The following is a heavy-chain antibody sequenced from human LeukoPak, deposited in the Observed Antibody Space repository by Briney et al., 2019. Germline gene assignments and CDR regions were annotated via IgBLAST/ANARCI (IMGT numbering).Heavy chain of an antibody. Sequence: GASVKVSCKASGGTFSSYAISWVRQAPGQGLEWMGGIIPIFGTANYAQKFQGRVTITTDESTSTAYMELSSLRSEDTAVYYCARTMIVGYLSLFDPWGQGTLVTVSS. J-gene: IGHJ5*02. D-gene: IGHD3-22*01. CDR2: IIPIFGTA. V-gene: IGHV1-69*05. CDR1: GGTFSSYA. CDR3: ARTMIVGYLSLFDP.